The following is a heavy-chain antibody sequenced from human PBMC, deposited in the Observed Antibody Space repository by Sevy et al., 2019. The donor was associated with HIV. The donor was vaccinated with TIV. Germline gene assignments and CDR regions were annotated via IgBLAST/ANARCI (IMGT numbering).Heavy chain of an antibody. V-gene: IGHV3-20*04. CDR3: ARKYLTGRWLQYTPDAFDI. CDR2: INWNGGST. CDR1: GFTFDDYG. D-gene: IGHD3-10*01. Sequence: GGSLRLSCAASGFTFDDYGMSWVRQAPGKGLEWVSGINWNGGSTGYADSVKGRFTISRDNAKNSLYLQMNSLRAEDTALYYCARKYLTGRWLQYTPDAFDIWGQGTMVTVSS. J-gene: IGHJ3*02.